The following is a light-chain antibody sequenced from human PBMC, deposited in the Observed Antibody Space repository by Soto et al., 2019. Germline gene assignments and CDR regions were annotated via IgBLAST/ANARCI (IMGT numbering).Light chain of an antibody. J-gene: IGKJ4*01. CDR1: QSISSA. Sequence: EIALTQSPATLSWSPGDRATLSCRASQSISSALVWYQQKPGQAPRLLIFDASNRASGVPVRFSGSGSGTEFSLTISSLEPEDFAVYYCQHRHNWPITFGGGTKVEI. CDR2: DAS. CDR3: QHRHNWPIT. V-gene: IGKV3-11*01.